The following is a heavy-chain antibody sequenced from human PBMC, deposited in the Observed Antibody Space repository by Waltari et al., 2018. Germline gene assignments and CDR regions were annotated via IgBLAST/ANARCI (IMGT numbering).Heavy chain of an antibody. V-gene: IGHV3-74*01. D-gene: IGHD2-2*01. Sequence: APWKGLVWVSRINGDGGSTRYADSLKGRFTISRDNANNTLYLQMNSLRAEDTAVYYCTRTRYCSTTSCQVDWFDPWGQGTLVTVSS. CDR3: TRTRYCSTTSCQVDWFDP. CDR2: INGDGGST. J-gene: IGHJ5*02.